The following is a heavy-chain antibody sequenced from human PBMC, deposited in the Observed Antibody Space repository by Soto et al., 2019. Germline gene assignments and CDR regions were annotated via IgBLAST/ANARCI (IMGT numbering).Heavy chain of an antibody. CDR2: ITPNGSST. J-gene: IGHJ1*01. D-gene: IGHD2-21*01. V-gene: IGHV3-74*01. Sequence: GGSLRLSCAASGFTFTTYWMHWVRQGPGKGPVWVSRITPNGSSTNNADSVKGRFTITRDNAKNTVYLQMSSLRAEDTAVYYCARGGGNSPEPPQRGQGTLVTVSS. CDR1: GFTFTTYW. CDR3: ARGGGNSPEPPQ.